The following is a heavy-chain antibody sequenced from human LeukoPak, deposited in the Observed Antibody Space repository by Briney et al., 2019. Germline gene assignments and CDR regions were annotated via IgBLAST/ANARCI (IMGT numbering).Heavy chain of an antibody. J-gene: IGHJ3*02. D-gene: IGHD3-22*01. V-gene: IGHV3-33*01. CDR3: ARDYYDRSGQLRAGAHAFDI. CDR1: GFTFRTFG. CDR2: IWYDGINK. Sequence: PGRSLRLSCAASGFTFRTFGMHWVRQAPGKGLEWVAIIWYDGINKYCADSVKGRFTISRDNSKNTLYLQMNSLRAEDTAVYYCARDYYDRSGQLRAGAHAFDIWGQGTMVTVSS.